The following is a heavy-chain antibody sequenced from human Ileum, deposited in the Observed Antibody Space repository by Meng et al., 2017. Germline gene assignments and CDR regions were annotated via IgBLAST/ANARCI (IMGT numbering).Heavy chain of an antibody. J-gene: IGHJ4*02. CDR3: ARKMSGTMLDF. Sequence: HLQLEESGPGLCKPCGLLSLSCTVSGDSISTTNYSWGCLRQPPGRGLELIGTLYSSGSAFYNPALEGRVTTSIDTSRNQFSLKLNSVSAADTAVYYCARKMSGTMLDFWGPGTLVTVSS. D-gene: IGHD1-1*01. V-gene: IGHV4-39*07. CDR2: LYSSGSA. CDR1: GDSISTTNYS.